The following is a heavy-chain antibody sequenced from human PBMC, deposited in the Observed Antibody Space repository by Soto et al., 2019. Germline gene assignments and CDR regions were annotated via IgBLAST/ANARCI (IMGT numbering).Heavy chain of an antibody. Sequence: QVQLVQSGAEVKKPGASVKVSCKASGYTFTSYDINWVRQATGQGLEWMGWMNPNSGNTGYAQKFQGRVTMTRNTSIRTAYMELSSLRSEDTAVYYCARSGYNWNDPFFWFDPWGQGTLVTVSS. CDR1: GYTFTSYD. CDR2: MNPNSGNT. V-gene: IGHV1-8*01. D-gene: IGHD1-1*01. J-gene: IGHJ5*02. CDR3: ARSGYNWNDPFFWFDP.